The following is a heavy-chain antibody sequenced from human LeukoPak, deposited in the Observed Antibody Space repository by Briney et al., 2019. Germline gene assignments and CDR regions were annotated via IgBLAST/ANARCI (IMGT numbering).Heavy chain of an antibody. D-gene: IGHD3-10*01. V-gene: IGHV4-59*01. CDR3: ARSYYYGSGSYGMDV. CDR2: IYYSGST. J-gene: IGHJ6*02. CDR1: GGSINNYY. Sequence: SETLSLTCTVSGGSINNYYWSWVRQPPGQGLEWLGYIYYSGSTNYNPSLKSRVTISVDTSKNQFSLKLSSVTAADTAVYYCARSYYYGSGSYGMDVWGQGTTVTVSS.